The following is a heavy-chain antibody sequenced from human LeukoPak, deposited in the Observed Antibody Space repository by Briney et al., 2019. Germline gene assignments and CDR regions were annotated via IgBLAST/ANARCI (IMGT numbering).Heavy chain of an antibody. CDR3: TRVEVVVAATIY. CDR2: IRSKAYGGTT. J-gene: IGHJ4*02. CDR1: GFTFSSYS. V-gene: IGHV3-49*04. D-gene: IGHD2-15*01. Sequence: GGSLRLSCAASGFTFSSYSMNWVRQAPGKGLEWVGFIRSKAYGGTTEYAASVKGRFAISRDDSKSIAYLQMNSLKTEDTAVYYCTRVEVVVAATIYWGQGTLVTVSS.